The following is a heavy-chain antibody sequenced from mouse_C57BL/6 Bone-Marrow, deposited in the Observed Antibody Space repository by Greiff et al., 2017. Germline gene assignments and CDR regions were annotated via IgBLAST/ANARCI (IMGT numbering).Heavy chain of an antibody. J-gene: IGHJ1*03. CDR1: GYTFTCHW. D-gene: IGHD2-5*01. Sequence: QVQLQQPGAELVKPGASVKMSRKASGYTFTCHWITLVKQRPGQGLEWIGDIYPGSGSTNYNDKFKSKATLTVDTSSSTAYMQLSSLTSEDSAVYYCERTYYSNYWYCDVWGTGTTVTVSS. CDR2: IYPGSGST. V-gene: IGHV1-55*01. CDR3: ERTYYSNYWYCDV.